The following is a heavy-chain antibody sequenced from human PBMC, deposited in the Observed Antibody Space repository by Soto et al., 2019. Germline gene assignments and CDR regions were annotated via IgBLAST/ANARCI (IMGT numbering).Heavy chain of an antibody. CDR1: LFKSSSFG. Sequence: RGSLRLSSAVSLFKSSSFGMQWVGEAPGKGLEWVAVIWYDGRHQYYADSVKGGFSISRDNSKNTLYLHITNLRAEHTAVYYCARGVRRYSSRNDYWGHGTLVTVSS. D-gene: IGHD6-13*01. CDR3: ARGVRRYSSRNDY. V-gene: IGHV3-33*01. J-gene: IGHJ4*01. CDR2: IWYDGRHQ.